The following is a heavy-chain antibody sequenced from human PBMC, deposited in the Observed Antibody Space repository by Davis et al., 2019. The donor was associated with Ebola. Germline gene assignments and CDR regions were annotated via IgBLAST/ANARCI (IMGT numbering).Heavy chain of an antibody. D-gene: IGHD3-10*01. CDR3: ARDGIITMVRGVIITVGECDY. J-gene: IGHJ4*02. V-gene: IGHV3-7*01. CDR2: IKEDGNAK. Sequence: GESLKISCAVSGFTFNRYWMTWVRQAPGKGLEWVANIKEDGNAKYYVDSVKGRFTIYRDNAKNSLYLQMNSLRAEDTAVYYCARDGIITMVRGVIITVGECDYWGQGTLVTVSS. CDR1: GFTFNRYW.